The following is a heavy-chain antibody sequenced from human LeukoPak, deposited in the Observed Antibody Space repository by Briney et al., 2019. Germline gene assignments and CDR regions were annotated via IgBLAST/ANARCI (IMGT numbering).Heavy chain of an antibody. Sequence: PSETLSLTCTVSGGSISSYSWNWIRQPAGKGLEWIGRLYTRGSTTYNPSLKSRVTMSVDTSKKHFSLKLSSVTAADTAVDYCARDQGDYGDHRYFDYWGQGTLVTVSS. CDR2: LYTRGST. J-gene: IGHJ4*02. V-gene: IGHV4-4*07. CDR3: ARDQGDYGDHRYFDY. CDR1: GGSISSYS. D-gene: IGHD4-17*01.